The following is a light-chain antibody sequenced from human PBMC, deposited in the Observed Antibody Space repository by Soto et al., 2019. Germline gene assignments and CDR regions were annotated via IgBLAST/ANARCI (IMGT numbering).Light chain of an antibody. Sequence: EIVMTQSPATLSVSPGERATLSCRASQSVSSNLAWYQQKPGQAPRLLIYGASTRATGIPARFSGSGSGTEFTLTISSLQSEDFAVYYCRQYNNWPPQTFGGGSKVEIK. CDR3: RQYNNWPPQT. CDR1: QSVSSN. CDR2: GAS. J-gene: IGKJ4*01. V-gene: IGKV3-15*01.